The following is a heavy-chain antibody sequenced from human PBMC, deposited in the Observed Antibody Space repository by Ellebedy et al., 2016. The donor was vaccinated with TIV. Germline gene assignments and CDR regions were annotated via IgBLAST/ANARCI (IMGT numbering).Heavy chain of an antibody. J-gene: IGHJ4*02. Sequence: GESLKISXAASGFTFSNYAMSWVRQAPGKGLEWVSVISGRGDNTYYADSVKGRFTISRDNAKNSLYLQMNSLRAEDTAVYYCVRKLFDWPYYFDSWGQGTLVTVSS. V-gene: IGHV3-23*01. CDR3: VRKLFDWPYYFDS. CDR1: GFTFSNYA. D-gene: IGHD3-9*01. CDR2: ISGRGDNT.